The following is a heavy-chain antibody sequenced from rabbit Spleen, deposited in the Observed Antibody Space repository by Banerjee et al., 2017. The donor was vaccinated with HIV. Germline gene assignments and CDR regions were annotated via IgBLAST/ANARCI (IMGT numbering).Heavy chain of an antibody. J-gene: IGHJ4*01. CDR2: INAATGKP. D-gene: IGHD1-1*01. Sequence: APGKGLGWIACINAATGKPVYATWASGRFTISRTSSTTVTLRMTSLTAADRATYFCARDLVGVIGWNFYLWGPGTLVTVS. CDR3: ARDLVGVIGWNFYL. V-gene: IGHV1S40*01.